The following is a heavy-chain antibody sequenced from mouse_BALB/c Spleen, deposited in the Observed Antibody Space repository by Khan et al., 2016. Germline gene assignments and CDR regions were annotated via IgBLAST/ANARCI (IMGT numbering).Heavy chain of an antibody. CDR1: GFTFSSYT. V-gene: IGHV5-12-2*01. CDR3: VSDRRARADGYFNC. CDR2: ISNGGGST. J-gene: IGHJ2*01. D-gene: IGHD3-1*01. Sequence: EVALVEAGGGLVQPGGSQKLSCAASGFTFSSYTMSWVRQTPEKRLQWVPYISNGGGSTSYPVTVKGRFTISRDNAKNTLYLQMSSLKSEDTAMYYCVSDRRARADGYFNCWGLGTTLTVSS.